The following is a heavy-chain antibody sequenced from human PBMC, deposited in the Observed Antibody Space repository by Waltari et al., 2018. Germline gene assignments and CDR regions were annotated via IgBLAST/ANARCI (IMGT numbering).Heavy chain of an antibody. CDR3: ARDDRLLPDYYYMDV. Sequence: QLQLQESGSGLVKPSQTLSLTCAASGGSSSSGGYSWSWIRQPPGKGLEWIGYIYHSGSTYYNPSLKSRVTISVDRSKNQFSLKLSSVTAADTAVYYCARDDRLLPDYYYMDVWGKGTTVTVSS. J-gene: IGHJ6*03. D-gene: IGHD6-25*01. CDR1: GGSSSSGGYS. V-gene: IGHV4-30-2*01. CDR2: IYHSGST.